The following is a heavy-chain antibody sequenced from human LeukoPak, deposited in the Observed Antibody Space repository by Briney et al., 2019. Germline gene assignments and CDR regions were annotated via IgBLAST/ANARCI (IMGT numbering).Heavy chain of an antibody. CDR1: GYTFTSYD. D-gene: IGHD6-13*01. J-gene: IGHJ4*02. Sequence: ASVKVFCKASGYTFTSYDINWVRQATGQGLEWMGWMNPNSGNTGYAQKFQGRVTMTRNTSISTAYMELSSLRSEDTAVYYCARGRSGSSWLDYWGQGTLVTVSS. CDR3: ARGRSGSSWLDY. CDR2: MNPNSGNT. V-gene: IGHV1-8*01.